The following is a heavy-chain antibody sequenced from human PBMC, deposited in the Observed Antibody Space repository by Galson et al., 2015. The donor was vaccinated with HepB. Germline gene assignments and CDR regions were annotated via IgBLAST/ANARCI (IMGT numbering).Heavy chain of an antibody. D-gene: IGHD3-16*01. Sequence: SLRLSCAASGFTFSNYDMRWVRQAPGKGLEWVAFIRYDGSNKYYADSVKGRFTISRDNSKNTLYLQMNSLRPEDTAVYYCAKDGGVVADYWGQGTLVTVSS. CDR2: IRYDGSNK. J-gene: IGHJ4*02. CDR3: AKDGGVVADY. V-gene: IGHV3-30*02. CDR1: GFTFSNYD.